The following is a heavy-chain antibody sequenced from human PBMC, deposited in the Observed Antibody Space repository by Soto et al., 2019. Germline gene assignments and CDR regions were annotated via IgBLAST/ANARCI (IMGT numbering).Heavy chain of an antibody. CDR3: ARDRPGDEGDAFDI. CDR2: LYSGGST. V-gene: IGHV3-53*02. CDR1: GLTVSSNY. D-gene: IGHD3-10*01. Sequence: EVQLVETGGGLIQPGGSLRLSCAASGLTVSSNYMNWVRQAPGKGLEWVSVLYSGGSTHYAGSVKGRFIISRDNSKNTLYLQMNSLRAKDTAVYYCARDRPGDEGDAFDIWGHGTMVTVSS. J-gene: IGHJ3*02.